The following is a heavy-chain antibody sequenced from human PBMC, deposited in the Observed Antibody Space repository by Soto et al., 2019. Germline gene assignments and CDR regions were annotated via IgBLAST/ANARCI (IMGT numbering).Heavy chain of an antibody. Sequence: SGRTQLHHTQTHTLTCTFSGFSLSTSGVGVGWIREPPGKALEWLALIYWNDDKRYSPSLKSRLTIPTDTSKNQVVLTMTNMDPVDTATYYCAHKSDYDLLAGGPRYWGPGTLGPVSS. D-gene: IGHD3-9*01. CDR1: GFSLSTSGVG. V-gene: IGHV2-5*01. J-gene: IGHJ4*02. CDR3: AHKSDYDLLAGGPRY. CDR2: IYWNDDK.